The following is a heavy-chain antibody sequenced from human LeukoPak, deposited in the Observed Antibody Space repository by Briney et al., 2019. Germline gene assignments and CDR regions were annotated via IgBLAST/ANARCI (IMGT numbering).Heavy chain of an antibody. CDR1: GGTFSSYA. Sequence: GSSVKVSCKASGGTFSSYAISWVRQAPGQGLEWMGRIIPILGIANYAQKFQGRVTITADKSTSTAYMELSSLRSEDTAVYYCARGPLYNWNYDYWGQGTLVTVSS. V-gene: IGHV1-69*04. D-gene: IGHD1-7*01. CDR3: ARGPLYNWNYDY. J-gene: IGHJ4*02. CDR2: IIPILGIA.